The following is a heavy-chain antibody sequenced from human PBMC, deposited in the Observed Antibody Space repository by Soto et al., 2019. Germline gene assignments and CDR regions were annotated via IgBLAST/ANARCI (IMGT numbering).Heavy chain of an antibody. J-gene: IGHJ4*02. CDR1: GYTFTGYY. CDR2: INPNSGGT. V-gene: IGHV1-2*04. CDR3: ARGGAAALNHEENFDY. D-gene: IGHD2-2*01. Sequence: QVQLVQSGAEVKKPGASVKVSCKASGYTFTGYYMHWVRQAPGQGLEWMGWINPNSGGTNYAQKFQSWVTMTRDTPISTAYMELSRLRSDDTAVYYCARGGAAALNHEENFDYWGQGTLVTVSS.